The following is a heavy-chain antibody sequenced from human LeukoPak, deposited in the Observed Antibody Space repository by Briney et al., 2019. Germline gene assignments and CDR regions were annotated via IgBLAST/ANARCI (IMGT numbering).Heavy chain of an antibody. CDR2: IFYSGNT. J-gene: IGHJ4*02. D-gene: IGHD4-11*01. CDR1: GGSISTYY. Sequence: SETLSPTCTVSGGSISTYYWSWIRQPPGKGLEWIGYIFYSGNTNYNPSLKSRVTISLDASKNQFSLKLSSVTAADTAVYYCARGYLQPLDSWGQGTLVTVSS. CDR3: ARGYLQPLDS. V-gene: IGHV4-59*01.